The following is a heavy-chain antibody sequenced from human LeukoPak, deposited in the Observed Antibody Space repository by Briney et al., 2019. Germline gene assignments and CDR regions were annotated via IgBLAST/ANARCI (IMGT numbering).Heavy chain of an antibody. Sequence: GGSLRLSCAASGFTFSTYSMNWGRQAPGKGLEWVSYISSSSGSMYYADSVKGRFTISRDNARNSLYLQMNSLRAEDTAVYYCARQNAAGYYYYFDSWGQGTLVTVSS. J-gene: IGHJ4*02. D-gene: IGHD3-22*01. CDR3: ARQNAAGYYYYFDS. CDR2: ISSSSGSM. V-gene: IGHV3-48*01. CDR1: GFTFSTYS.